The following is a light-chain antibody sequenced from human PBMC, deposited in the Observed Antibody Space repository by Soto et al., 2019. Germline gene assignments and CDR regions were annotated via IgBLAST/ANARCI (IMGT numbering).Light chain of an antibody. J-gene: IGKJ1*01. Sequence: DIQMTQSPSTLSAFVGDRVTITCRASQSVNSWLAWYQQRPGKAPKLLIYDASSLESGVPSRFSGRGSGTEFTLTISSLQPDDFATYYCQQYNSYWTFGQGTKVEIK. CDR1: QSVNSW. CDR3: QQYNSYWT. CDR2: DAS. V-gene: IGKV1-5*01.